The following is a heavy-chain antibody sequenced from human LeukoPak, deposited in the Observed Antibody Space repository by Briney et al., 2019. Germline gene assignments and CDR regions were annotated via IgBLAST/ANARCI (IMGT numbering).Heavy chain of an antibody. CDR3: ARGRVEARWTVTMYYYYYMDV. CDR1: GFTFSSYW. Sequence: GGSLRLSCAASGFTFSSYWMHWVRQAPGQGLVWVSRINSDGSSTSYADSVKGRFTISRDNAKNTLYLQMNSLRAEDTAVYYCARGRVEARWTVTMYYYYYMDVWGKGTTVTVSS. CDR2: INSDGSST. V-gene: IGHV3-74*01. J-gene: IGHJ6*03. D-gene: IGHD4-17*01.